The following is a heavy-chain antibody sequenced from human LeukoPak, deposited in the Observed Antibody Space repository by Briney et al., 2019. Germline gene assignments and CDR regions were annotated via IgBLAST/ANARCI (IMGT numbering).Heavy chain of an antibody. D-gene: IGHD1-26*01. CDR1: GYTFTSYD. Sequence: ASVKVSCTASGYTFTSYDINWVRQATGQGLEWMGWMNPNSDNTGYAQKFQGRVTMTRNTSISTAYMELSSLRSEDTAVYHCARIRGATFYFDYWGQGTLVTVSS. J-gene: IGHJ4*02. CDR3: ARIRGATFYFDY. V-gene: IGHV1-8*01. CDR2: MNPNSDNT.